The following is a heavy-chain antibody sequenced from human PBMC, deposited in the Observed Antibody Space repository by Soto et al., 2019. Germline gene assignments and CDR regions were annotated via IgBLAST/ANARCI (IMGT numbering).Heavy chain of an antibody. D-gene: IGHD3-10*01. J-gene: IGHJ4*02. Sequence: SVKVSCKASGGTFSSYAISWVRQAPGQGLEWMGGIIPIFGTANYAQKFQGRVTITADKSTSTAYMELSSLRSEDTAVYYCARATMVRGPQVYWGQGTLVTVSS. CDR3: ARATMVRGPQVY. V-gene: IGHV1-69*06. CDR2: IIPIFGTA. CDR1: GGTFSSYA.